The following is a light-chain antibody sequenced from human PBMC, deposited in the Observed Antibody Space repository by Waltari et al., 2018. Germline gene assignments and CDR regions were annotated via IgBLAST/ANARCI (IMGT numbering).Light chain of an antibody. J-gene: IGLJ1*01. CDR1: SSDVGAYNY. Sequence: QSALTQPASVSGSPGQSITISCSGTSSDVGAYNYVCWYQQHPGKAPKLIISDVSVRPSGVSNRFSGSKSGNTASLTISGLHTEDEADYYCGTSTTTRNHVFGTGTKVTVL. V-gene: IGLV2-14*03. CDR3: GTSTTTRNHV. CDR2: DVS.